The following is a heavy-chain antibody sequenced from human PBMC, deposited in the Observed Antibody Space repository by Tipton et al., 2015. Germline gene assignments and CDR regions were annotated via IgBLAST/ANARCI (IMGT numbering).Heavy chain of an antibody. CDR2: INSSGGGT. D-gene: IGHD2-2*01. Sequence: QLVQSGPEVKKPGASVKISCKGSGYSFTSYSMHWVRQALGQGFEWMGMINSSGGGTEYAQKFQGRVTMTRDTSTGTVYMELSGLTSEDTAVYYCARDYCSVTSCYDYWGQGTLVTVSS. CDR1: GYSFTSYS. J-gene: IGHJ4*02. CDR3: ARDYCSVTSCYDY. V-gene: IGHV1-46*01.